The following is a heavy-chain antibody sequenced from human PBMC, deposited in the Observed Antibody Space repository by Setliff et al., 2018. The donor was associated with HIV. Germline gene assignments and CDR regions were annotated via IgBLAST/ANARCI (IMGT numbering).Heavy chain of an antibody. V-gene: IGHV4-39*01. CDR2: IYYSGST. Sequence: TLSLTCTVTGGSIKSSSDYWGWIRQPPGKGLEWIGTIYYSGSTYYNPSLKSRVTISVDTSKNQFSLKLSSVTAADTAVYYCARSSIAARAPQRLRYYYGMDVWGQGTTVTVSS. CDR3: ARSSIAARAPQRLRYYYGMDV. J-gene: IGHJ6*02. CDR1: GGSIKSSSDY. D-gene: IGHD6-6*01.